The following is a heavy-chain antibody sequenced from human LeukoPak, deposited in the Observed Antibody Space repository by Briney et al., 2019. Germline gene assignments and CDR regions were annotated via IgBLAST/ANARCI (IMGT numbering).Heavy chain of an antibody. CDR3: ATIYDSSGYYLDY. Sequence: PSETLSLTCTVFGGSISSSSYYWGWIRQPPGKGLEWIGSIYYSGSTYYNPSLKSRVTISVDTSKNQFSLKLSSVTAADTAVYYCATIYDSSGYYLDYWGQGTLVTVSS. V-gene: IGHV4-39*01. D-gene: IGHD3-22*01. CDR2: IYYSGST. CDR1: GGSISSSSYY. J-gene: IGHJ4*02.